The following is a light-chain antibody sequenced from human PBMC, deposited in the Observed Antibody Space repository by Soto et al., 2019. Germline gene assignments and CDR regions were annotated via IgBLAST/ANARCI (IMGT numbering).Light chain of an antibody. CDR3: QKSYSAPYT. CDR2: SSS. J-gene: IGKJ2*01. V-gene: IGKV1-39*01. Sequence: DIQMTQSPSSLSASVGDRVSITCRASQSIVSYLNWYQQIPGKAPKLLIYSSSTLQSGVPSRFSGRGSGTDFTPTISSLQPADFATYHCQKSYSAPYTFGQGTNLEIK. CDR1: QSIVSY.